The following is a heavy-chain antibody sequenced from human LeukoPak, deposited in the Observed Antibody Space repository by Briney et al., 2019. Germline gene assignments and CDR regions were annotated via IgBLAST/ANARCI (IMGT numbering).Heavy chain of an antibody. D-gene: IGHD3-10*01. CDR2: INPSGGST. Sequence: ASVKVSCKASGGTFSSYAISWVRQAPGQGLEWMGIINPSGGSTSYAQKFQGRVTMTRDTSTSTVYMELSSLRSEDTAVYYCARVAMVRGVISDPWGQGTLVTVSS. CDR1: GGTFSSYA. CDR3: ARVAMVRGVISDP. V-gene: IGHV1-46*01. J-gene: IGHJ5*02.